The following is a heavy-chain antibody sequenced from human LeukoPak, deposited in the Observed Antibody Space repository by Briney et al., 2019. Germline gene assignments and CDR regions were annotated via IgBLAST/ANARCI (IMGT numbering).Heavy chain of an antibody. CDR3: ARGGLFEDLFFDY. D-gene: IGHD3-3*01. V-gene: IGHV4-61*02. Sequence: PSETLSLTCTVSGGSISSGSYYWSWIRQPAGKELEWIGRIYTSGSTNYNPSLKSRVTISVDTSKNQFSLKLSSVTAADTAVYYCARGGLFEDLFFDYWGQGTLVTVSS. CDR2: IYTSGST. CDR1: GGSISSGSYY. J-gene: IGHJ4*02.